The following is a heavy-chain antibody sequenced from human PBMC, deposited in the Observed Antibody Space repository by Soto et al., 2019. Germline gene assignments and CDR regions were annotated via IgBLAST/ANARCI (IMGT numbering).Heavy chain of an antibody. CDR1: GGSISNSY. CDR3: ARHDYYDSSGSSYYGMDV. CDR2: IYSSGST. V-gene: IGHV4-59*12. Sequence: PSETLSLTCTVSGGSISNSYWSWIRQSPGKGLEWIGYIYSSGSTNYNPSLKSRVTISVDTSKNQFSLKLSSLIAEDTAVYYCARHDYYDSSGSSYYGMDVWGQGTTVTVS. J-gene: IGHJ6*02. D-gene: IGHD3-22*01.